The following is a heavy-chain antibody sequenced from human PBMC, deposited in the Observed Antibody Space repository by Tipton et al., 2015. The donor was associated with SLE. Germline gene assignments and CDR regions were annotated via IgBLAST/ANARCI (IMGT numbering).Heavy chain of an antibody. CDR1: GASIRGYY. D-gene: IGHD2-2*03. V-gene: IGHV4-59*01. Sequence: TLSLTCTVSGASIRGYYWTWIRQSPGTGLEWIGYIHNSGSYSGSTNYNPSLQSRVTISADTSMNQFSLKLTSVTAADTAVYYCATGTLVGSWYYSMDVWGKGTTVTVSS. CDR2: IHNSGSYSGST. CDR3: ATGTLVGSWYYSMDV. J-gene: IGHJ6*03.